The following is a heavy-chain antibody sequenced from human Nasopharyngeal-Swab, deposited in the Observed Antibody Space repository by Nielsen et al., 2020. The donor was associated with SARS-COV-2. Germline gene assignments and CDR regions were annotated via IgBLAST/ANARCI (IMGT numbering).Heavy chain of an antibody. CDR2: ISYDGSNK. V-gene: IGHV3-30-3*01. J-gene: IGHJ3*02. CDR3: ARTRKTYYYDSSGRFDAFDI. D-gene: IGHD3-22*01. Sequence: WIRQPPGKGLEWVAVISYDGSNKYYADSVKGRFTISRDNSKNTPYLQMNSLRAEDTAVYYCARTRKTYYYDSSGRFDAFDIWGQGTMVTVSS.